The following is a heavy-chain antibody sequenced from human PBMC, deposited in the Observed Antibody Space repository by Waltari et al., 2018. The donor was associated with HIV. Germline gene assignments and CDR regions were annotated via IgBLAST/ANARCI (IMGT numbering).Heavy chain of an antibody. J-gene: IGHJ6*02. CDR2: IIGSGGST. Sequence: EVQLLESGGDLVQTGGSLRLSCAATGFTFSSYAMSWVRQAPGKGLEWVAYIIGSGGSTHYADSVNGRFTISRDNSKNTLYLQMDSLRAEDTALYYCTKEQYGTLGGAWGQGTTVTVSS. V-gene: IGHV3-23*01. D-gene: IGHD6-6*01. CDR3: TKEQYGTLGGA. CDR1: GFTFSSYA.